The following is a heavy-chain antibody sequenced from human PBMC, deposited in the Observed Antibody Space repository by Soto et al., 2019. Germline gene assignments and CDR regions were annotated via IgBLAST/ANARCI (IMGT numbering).Heavy chain of an antibody. CDR3: ARDGDGRHGMDV. D-gene: IGHD2-21*01. CDR2: IYTSGNT. V-gene: IGHV4-4*07. CDR1: GASVTSYY. Sequence: QVQLQGSDPRLLKPSETLSLTCTVSGASVTSYYWCWIRQPAGKGLDWIGRIYTSGNTDYDPSLMSRVTLALETSHNQVSLKLSSEPAADTSIYYCARDGDGRHGMDVWGQGTTVTVSS. J-gene: IGHJ6*02.